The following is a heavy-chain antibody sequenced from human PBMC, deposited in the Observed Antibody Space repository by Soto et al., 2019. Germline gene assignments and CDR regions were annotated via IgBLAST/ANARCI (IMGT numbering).Heavy chain of an antibody. CDR2: IYYSGST. V-gene: IGHV4-39*01. Sequence: QLQLQESGPGLVKPSETLSLTCTVSGGSISSSSYYWGWIRQPPGKGLEWIGSIYYSGSTYYNPSLQGPGNQSVNTSKKQFSLKLRLGTPADKAVDFRAETPITIVTEADWGQGTLVTVSS. D-gene: IGHD5-12*01. CDR3: AETPITIVTEAD. CDR1: GGSISSSSYY. J-gene: IGHJ4*02.